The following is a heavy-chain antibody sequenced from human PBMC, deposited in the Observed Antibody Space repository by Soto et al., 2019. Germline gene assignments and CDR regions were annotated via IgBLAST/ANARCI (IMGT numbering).Heavy chain of an antibody. V-gene: IGHV1-8*01. D-gene: IGHD3-16*01. CDR2: MNPGSGDT. CDR3: ARMATFGSLNWFDP. Sequence: ASVKVSCKASGYSFTNNDVTWVRQATGQGLEWMGWMNPGSGDTGYAQKFQGRVTMTRDISIATAYMELSSLRSDDTTIYYCARMATFGSLNWFDPWGQGTLVTVSS. CDR1: GYSFTNND. J-gene: IGHJ5*02.